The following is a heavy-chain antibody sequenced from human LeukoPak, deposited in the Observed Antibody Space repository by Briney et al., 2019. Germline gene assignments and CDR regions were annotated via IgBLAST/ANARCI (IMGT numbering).Heavy chain of an antibody. J-gene: IGHJ3*02. CDR1: GGSVNSGSYY. V-gene: IGHV4-61*01. D-gene: IGHD3-10*01. CDR3: ARDQISYYYGSGRGRAFDI. CDR2: IYYSGST. Sequence: PSETLSLTCTVSGGSVNSGSYYWNWIRQPPGKGLEWIGYIYYSGSTNYNPSLKSRVTISVDTSKNQFSLKLSSVTAADTAVYYCARDQISYYYGSGRGRAFDIWGQGTMVTVSS.